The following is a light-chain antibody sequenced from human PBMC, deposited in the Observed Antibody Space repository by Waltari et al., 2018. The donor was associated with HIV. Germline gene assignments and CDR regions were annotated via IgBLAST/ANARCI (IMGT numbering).Light chain of an antibody. CDR2: EAS. J-gene: IGKJ1*01. CDR1: QSIRNY. V-gene: IGKV1-5*03. Sequence: DIEVTQPPSTLTASVGDTGSLTCRASQSIRNYLAWYQQKPGRAPQLLISEASSLESGVPSRFSGSGSGTVFTLTISSLQPDDFATYYCLQYDNLWTFGQGTKVE. CDR3: LQYDNLWT.